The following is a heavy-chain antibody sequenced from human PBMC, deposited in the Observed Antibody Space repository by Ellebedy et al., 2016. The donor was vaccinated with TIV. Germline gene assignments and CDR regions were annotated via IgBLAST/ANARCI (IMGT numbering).Heavy chain of an antibody. Sequence: SVKVSCKASGGTSDNYAINWVRQAPGQGLEWMGGIIPIFSTPNYAQKFQDRVTITADESTSTTYMALSSLRSEDTAVYYCARARDYSRGGRYPIYFFDSWGQGTLVTVSS. J-gene: IGHJ4*02. V-gene: IGHV1-69*13. CDR3: ARARDYSRGGRYPIYFFDS. CDR2: IIPIFSTP. D-gene: IGHD2-15*01. CDR1: GGTSDNYA.